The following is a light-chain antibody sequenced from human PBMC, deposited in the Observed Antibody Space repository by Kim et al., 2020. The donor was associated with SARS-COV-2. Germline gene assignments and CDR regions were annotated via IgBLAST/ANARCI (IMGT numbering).Light chain of an antibody. J-gene: IGKJ1*01. V-gene: IGKV3-15*01. CDR3: QQFGT. CDR2: GAS. CDR1: QSVSSN. Sequence: ATLSVSPGERATLSCRASQSVSSNLAWYQQKPGQAPRLLIYGASTRATGIPARFSGSGSGTEFTLTISSLQSEDFAVYYCQQFGTFGQGTKVDIK.